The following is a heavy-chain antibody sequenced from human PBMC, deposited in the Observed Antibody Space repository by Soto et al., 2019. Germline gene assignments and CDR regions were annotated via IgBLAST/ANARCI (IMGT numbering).Heavy chain of an antibody. CDR1: GYTFTGYY. CDR3: ASHVPRRYCSGGSCPRWFAP. CDR2: INPNSGGT. D-gene: IGHD2-15*01. J-gene: IGHJ5*02. Sequence: QVQLVQSGAEVKKPGASVKVSCKASGYTFTGYYMHWVRQAPGQGLEWMGWINPNSGGTNYAQKSQGRVTMTRDTSISTAYLELSRVRSDGTAVYYCASHVPRRYCSGGSCPRWFAPWGQGTLVTVSS. V-gene: IGHV1-2*02.